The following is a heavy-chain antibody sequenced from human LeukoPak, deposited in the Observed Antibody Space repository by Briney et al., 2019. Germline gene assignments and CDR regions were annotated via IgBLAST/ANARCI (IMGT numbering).Heavy chain of an antibody. V-gene: IGHV1-18*01. CDR2: ISAYNGNT. CDR1: GYTFTSYG. CDR3: ARARITMVRGVISHFDY. Sequence: GASVKVSCKASGYTFTSYGISWVRQAPGQGLEWMGWISAYNGNTNYAQRLQGRVTMTTDTSTSTAYMELRSQRSDDTAVYYCARARITMVRGVISHFDYWGQGTLVTVSS. D-gene: IGHD3-10*01. J-gene: IGHJ4*02.